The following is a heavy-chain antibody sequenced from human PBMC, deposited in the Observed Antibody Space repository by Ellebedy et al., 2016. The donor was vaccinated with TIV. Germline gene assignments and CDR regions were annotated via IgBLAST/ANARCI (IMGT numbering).Heavy chain of an antibody. J-gene: IGHJ1*01. CDR3: ARDRRAGTPPFFQY. CDR1: GYTFTNYG. CDR2: INAGKGYT. V-gene: IGHV1-3*01. Sequence: ASVKVSCXASGYTFTNYGIHWVRQAPGQKLEWMGWINAGKGYTKYSQKFQGRVTFTRDTSASTAYMEVSSLRSEDTAVYYCARDRRAGTPPFFQYWGQGTLVTVPS. D-gene: IGHD1-1*01.